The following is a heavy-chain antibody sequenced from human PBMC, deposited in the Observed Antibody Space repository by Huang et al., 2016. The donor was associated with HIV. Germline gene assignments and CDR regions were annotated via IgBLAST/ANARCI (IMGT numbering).Heavy chain of an antibody. CDR3: ARWEAAADNNWFDP. D-gene: IGHD6-13*01. V-gene: IGHV1-69*01. J-gene: IGHJ5*02. Sequence: QVQLVQSGAEVKKPGSSVKVSCRASGGTFSSCGISWVRQAPGQGLGWMGGIIPIFGTPNYAQKFQGRGTITADESTSTAYMELSSLRSEDTAVYYCARWEAAADNNWFDPWGQGTLVTVSS. CDR1: GGTFSSCG. CDR2: IIPIFGTP.